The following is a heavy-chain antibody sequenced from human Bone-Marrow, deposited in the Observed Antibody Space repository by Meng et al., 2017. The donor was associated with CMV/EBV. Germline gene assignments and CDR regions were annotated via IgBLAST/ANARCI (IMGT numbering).Heavy chain of an antibody. CDR1: GYTFTSYA. V-gene: IGHV1-69*05. Sequence: SVKVSCKASGYTFTSYAISWVRQAPGQGLEWMGGIIPIFGTANYAQKFQGRVTITTDESTSTAYMELSRLRSDDTAVYYCARRSWDAFDIWGQGTMVTVSS. CDR3: ARRSWDAFDI. CDR2: IIPIFGTA. J-gene: IGHJ3*02. D-gene: IGHD3-16*02.